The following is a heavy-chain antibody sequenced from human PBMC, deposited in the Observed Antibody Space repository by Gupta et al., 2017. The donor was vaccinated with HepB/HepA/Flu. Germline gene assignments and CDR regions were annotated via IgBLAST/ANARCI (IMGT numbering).Heavy chain of an antibody. D-gene: IGHD3-22*01. J-gene: IGHJ4*02. CDR1: GGSISRGDYY. Sequence: QVQLQESGPGLVKPSQTLSLTCTVSGGSISRGDYYWSWIRQPPGKGLEWIGYIYYSGSTYYNPSIKSRVTISVDTSTNQFSLKLSSVTAADTAVYYCARAYYYDSSSYFSPLNCDYWCQGTRVTVSA. CDR2: IYYSGST. V-gene: IGHV4-30-4*01. CDR3: ARAYYYDSSSYFSPLNCDY.